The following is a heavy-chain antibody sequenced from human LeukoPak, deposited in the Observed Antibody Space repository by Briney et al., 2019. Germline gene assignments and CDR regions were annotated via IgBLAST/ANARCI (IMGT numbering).Heavy chain of an antibody. V-gene: IGHV4-31*03. J-gene: IGHJ6*02. CDR3: AVLRYFDWLPKPAGVQYYYGMDV. Sequence: PSQTLSLTCTLSGGSISRGGYYWSWIRQQPGKGLEWIGYIYYSGSTYYNPSLKSRVTISVDTSKNQFSLKLSSVTAADTAVYYCAVLRYFDWLPKPAGVQYYYGMDVWGQGTTVTVSS. CDR2: IYYSGST. D-gene: IGHD3-9*01. CDR1: GGSISRGGYY.